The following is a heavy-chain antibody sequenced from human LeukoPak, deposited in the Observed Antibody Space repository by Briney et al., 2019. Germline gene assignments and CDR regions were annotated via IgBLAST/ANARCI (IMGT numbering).Heavy chain of an antibody. CDR3: ARNENSGWGYFDY. Sequence: GGSLRLSCAASGFTFDDYAMHWVRQAPGKGLEWVSAISGSGGSTYYADSVKGRFTISRDNSKDTLYLQMNSLRAEDTAVYYCARNENSGWGYFDYWGQGTLVTVSS. CDR1: GFTFDDYA. D-gene: IGHD5-12*01. V-gene: IGHV3-23*01. CDR2: ISGSGGST. J-gene: IGHJ4*02.